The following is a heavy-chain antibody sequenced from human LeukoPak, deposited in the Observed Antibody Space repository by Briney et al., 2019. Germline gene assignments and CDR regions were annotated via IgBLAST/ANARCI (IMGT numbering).Heavy chain of an antibody. CDR2: MNPNSGYT. V-gene: IGHV1-8*01. CDR3: ARMTYDGSGPNPNWFDP. J-gene: IGHJ5*02. D-gene: IGHD3-22*01. Sequence: VASVKVSCKASGYSFTSYDINWVRQATGQGLEWMGWMNPNSGYTGYAQRFQGRITMTMNASISTVYMELSSLRFEDTAIYYCARMTYDGSGPNPNWFDPWGQGTLVTVSS. CDR1: GYSFTSYD.